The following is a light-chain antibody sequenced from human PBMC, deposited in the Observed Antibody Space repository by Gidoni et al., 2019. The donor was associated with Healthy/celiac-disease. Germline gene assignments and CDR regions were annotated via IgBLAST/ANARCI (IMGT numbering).Light chain of an antibody. J-gene: IGKJ1*01. CDR2: AAS. CDR1: QGISSY. CDR3: QQLNSYPWT. V-gene: IGKV1-9*01. Sequence: DIQLTQSPSFLSASVGDRVTITCRASQGISSYLDWYQQKPGKAPKLLIYAASTLQSGVPSRFSGSGSGTEFTLTISSLQPEDFATYYCQQLNSYPWTFGQGTKVEIK.